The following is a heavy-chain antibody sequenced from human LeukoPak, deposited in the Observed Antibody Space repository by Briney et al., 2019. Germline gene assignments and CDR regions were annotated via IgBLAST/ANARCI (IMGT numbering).Heavy chain of an antibody. J-gene: IGHJ4*02. CDR3: ARHVPPGIAAAGSLDY. CDR2: IYYSGST. Sequence: SETLSLTCTVSGGSISSSSYYWGWIRRPPGKGLEWIGSIYYSGSTYYNPSLKSRVTLSVDTSKNQFSLKLSSVTAADTAVYYCARHVPPGIAAAGSLDYWGQGTLVTVSS. V-gene: IGHV4-39*01. D-gene: IGHD6-13*01. CDR1: GGSISSSSYY.